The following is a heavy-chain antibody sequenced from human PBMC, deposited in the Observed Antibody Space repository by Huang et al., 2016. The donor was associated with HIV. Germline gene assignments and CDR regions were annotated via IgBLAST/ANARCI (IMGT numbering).Heavy chain of an antibody. CDR2: FAPEQGET. J-gene: IGHJ3*02. CDR1: GYTLTELS. V-gene: IGHV1-24*01. Sequence: QVQLVQSGAEVKKPGASVKVSCKVSGYTLTELSIHWVRQAPGKGLEWMGGFAPEQGETNYAQNFQGRVTMTEDTSTDTAYMELNSLRSEDTAVYYCATGFDTYYDIWGQGTIVIASS. CDR3: ATGFDTYYDI. D-gene: IGHD2-21*01.